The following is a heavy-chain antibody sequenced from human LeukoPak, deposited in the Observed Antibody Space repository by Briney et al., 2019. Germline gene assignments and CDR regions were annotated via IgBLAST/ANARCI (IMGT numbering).Heavy chain of an antibody. J-gene: IGHJ5*02. V-gene: IGHV4-34*01. CDR2: INHSGST. CDR1: GGSFSDYY. D-gene: IGHD6-13*01. CDR3: ASESRHYNWFDP. Sequence: KPSETLSLTCAVYGGSFSDYYWSWIRQPPGKGLEWIGEINHSGSTNYNPSLKSRVTISVDTSKNQFSLKLSSVTAADTAVYYCASESRHYNWFDPWGQGTLVTVSS.